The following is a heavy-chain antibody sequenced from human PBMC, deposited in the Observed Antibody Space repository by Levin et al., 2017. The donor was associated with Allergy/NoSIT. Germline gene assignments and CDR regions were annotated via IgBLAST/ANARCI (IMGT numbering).Heavy chain of an antibody. CDR3: ARDECAWFGECYGMDV. J-gene: IGHJ6*02. D-gene: IGHD3-10*01. CDR1: GGSVSRGDYY. Sequence: SQTLSLTCSVSGGSVSRGDYYWSWIRHHPGEGLEWIGFISYSGSAYYNPSLKSRLTVSLDTSKNQFYLKLSSVTVADTAVYYCARDECAWFGECYGMDVWGQGTTVTVSS. CDR2: ISYSGSA. V-gene: IGHV4-31*03.